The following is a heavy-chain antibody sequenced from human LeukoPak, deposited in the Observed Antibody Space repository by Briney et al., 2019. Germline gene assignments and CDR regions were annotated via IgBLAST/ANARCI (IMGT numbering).Heavy chain of an antibody. J-gene: IGHJ4*02. V-gene: IGHV4-61*02. Sequence: PSQTLSLTCTVSGGSISSGSYYWSWIRQPAGKGLEWIGRIYTSGSTYYNPSLKSRVTISVDTSKNQFSLKLSSVTAADTAVYYCAREGETTRWGQGTLVTVSS. CDR2: IYTSGST. CDR1: GGSISSGSYY. D-gene: IGHD4-17*01. CDR3: AREGETTR.